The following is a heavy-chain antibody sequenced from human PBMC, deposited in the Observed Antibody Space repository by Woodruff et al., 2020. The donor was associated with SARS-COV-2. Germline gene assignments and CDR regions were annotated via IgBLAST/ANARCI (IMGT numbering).Heavy chain of an antibody. CDR2: IYYSGST. D-gene: IGHD5-12*01. J-gene: IGHJ4*02. V-gene: IGHV4-39*01. Sequence: KGLEWIGSIYYSGSTYYNPSLKSRVTISVDTSKNQFSLKLSSVTAADTAVYYCARFTSGVATIRGAFDDWGQGTLVTVS. CDR3: ARFTSGVATIRGAFDD.